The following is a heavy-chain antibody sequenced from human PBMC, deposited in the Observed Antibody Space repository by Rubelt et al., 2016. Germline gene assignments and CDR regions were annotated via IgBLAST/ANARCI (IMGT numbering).Heavy chain of an antibody. CDR1: GFTFNSYV. Sequence: EVQLVESGGGLVQPGGSLRLSCAASGFTFNSYVMSWVRQAPGKGLEWVSAISVGGDITYYADSVKGRFTISRDNPKNTLYLQMNSLRAADAAMYYCLAGTSFWGQGTLVTVSS. CDR3: LAGTSF. CDR2: ISVGGDIT. V-gene: IGHV3-23*04. D-gene: IGHD6-19*01. J-gene: IGHJ4*02.